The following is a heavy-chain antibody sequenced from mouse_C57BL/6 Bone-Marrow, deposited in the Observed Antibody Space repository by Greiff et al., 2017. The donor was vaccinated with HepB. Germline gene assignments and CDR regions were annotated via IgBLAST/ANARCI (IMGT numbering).Heavy chain of an antibody. CDR3: ARLYDGYSRWYFDV. D-gene: IGHD2-3*01. Sequence: VKLQESGAELVRPGTSVKMSCKASGYTFTNYWIGWAKQRPGHGLEWIGDIYPGGGYTNYNEKFKGKATLTADKSSSTAYMQFSSLTSEDSAIYYCARLYDGYSRWYFDVWGTGTTVTVSS. J-gene: IGHJ1*03. CDR2: IYPGGGYT. CDR1: GYTFTNYW. V-gene: IGHV1-63*01.